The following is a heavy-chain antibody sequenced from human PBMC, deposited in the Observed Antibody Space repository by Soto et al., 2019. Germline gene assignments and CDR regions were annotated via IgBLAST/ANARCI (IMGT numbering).Heavy chain of an antibody. Sequence: PSETLSLTCTVSGCSISSYYWSLIRQPPGKGLEWIGYIYYSGSTNYNPSLKSRVTISVDTSKNQFSLKLSSVTAADTAVYYCARDDGRYGDYAFDYWGQGTLVTVSS. CDR3: ARDDGRYGDYAFDY. CDR1: GCSISSYY. D-gene: IGHD4-17*01. V-gene: IGHV4-59*01. CDR2: IYYSGST. J-gene: IGHJ4*02.